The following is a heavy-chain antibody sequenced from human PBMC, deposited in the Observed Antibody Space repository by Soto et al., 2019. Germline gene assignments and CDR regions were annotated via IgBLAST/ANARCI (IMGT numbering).Heavy chain of an antibody. V-gene: IGHV1-69*13. CDR3: ARSEVYSSGWYNWFDP. CDR1: GGTFSSYA. CDR2: IIPIFGTA. J-gene: IGHJ5*02. Sequence: SVKVSCKASGGTFSSYAISWVRQAPGQGLEWMGGIIPIFGTANYAQKFQGRVTITADESTSTAYMELSSLRSEDTAVYYCARSEVYSSGWYNWFDPWGQGTLLTVSS. D-gene: IGHD6-19*01.